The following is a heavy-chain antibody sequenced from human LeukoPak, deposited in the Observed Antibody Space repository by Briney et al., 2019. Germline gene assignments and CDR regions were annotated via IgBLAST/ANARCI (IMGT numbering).Heavy chain of an antibody. CDR2: IGTAGDT. J-gene: IGHJ4*02. CDR1: GFTFSSYD. Sequence: GGSLRLSCAASGFTFSSYDMHWVRQATGKGLEWVSAIGTAGDTYYPGSVKGRFTISRENAKNSLYLQMNSLRAEDTAVYYCARELSGSSSRHFDSWGQGTLVTVSS. D-gene: IGHD6-13*01. CDR3: ARELSGSSSRHFDS. V-gene: IGHV3-13*01.